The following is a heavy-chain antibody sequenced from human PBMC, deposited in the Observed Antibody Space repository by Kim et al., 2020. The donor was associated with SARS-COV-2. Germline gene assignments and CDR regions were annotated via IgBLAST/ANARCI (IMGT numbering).Heavy chain of an antibody. CDR2: IYSGGST. V-gene: IGHV3-53*01. CDR1: GFTVSSNY. Sequence: GGSLRLSCAASGFTVSSNYMSWVRQAPGKGLEWVSVIYSGGSTYYADSVKGRFTISRDNSKNTLYLQMNSLRAEDTAVYYCARLDDYSNYPLSYWGQGTLVTVSS. J-gene: IGHJ4*02. CDR3: ARLDDYSNYPLSY. D-gene: IGHD4-4*01.